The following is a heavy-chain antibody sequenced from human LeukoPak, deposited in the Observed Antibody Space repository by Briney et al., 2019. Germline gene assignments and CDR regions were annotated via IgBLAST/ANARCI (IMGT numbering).Heavy chain of an antibody. D-gene: IGHD4-23*01. J-gene: IGHJ4*02. Sequence: GGSLRLSCAASGFTFDDYGMNWVRQAPGKGLEWVSGINWDGGSTGYADSVKGRFTISRDNAKNSLYLQMNSLRAEDTALYYCARVLYGGNEDYWGQGTLVTVSS. CDR3: ARVLYGGNEDY. CDR1: GFTFDDYG. V-gene: IGHV3-20*04. CDR2: INWDGGST.